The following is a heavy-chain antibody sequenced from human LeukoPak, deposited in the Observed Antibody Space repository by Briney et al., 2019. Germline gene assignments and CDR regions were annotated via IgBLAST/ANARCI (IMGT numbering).Heavy chain of an antibody. Sequence: GGSLRLSCEASGFTFSSNSMNWVRQAPGKGLEWVSHISGSSGTIYHGDSAKGRFTISRDNAKNSLYLQMNSLRTEDTAVYFCARVGGGWSFDYWGQGTLVTVSS. CDR1: GFTFSSNS. CDR2: ISGSSGTI. D-gene: IGHD6-19*01. V-gene: IGHV3-48*01. J-gene: IGHJ4*02. CDR3: ARVGGGWSFDY.